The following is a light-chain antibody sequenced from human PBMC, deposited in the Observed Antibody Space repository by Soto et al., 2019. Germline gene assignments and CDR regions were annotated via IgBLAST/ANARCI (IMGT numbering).Light chain of an antibody. CDR2: DAS. CDR3: QHYGSSPPIT. CDR1: QSVSRNN. V-gene: IGKV3-20*01. J-gene: IGKJ5*01. Sequence: EIVLTQSPGTLSLSPGERATLSCRASQSVSRNNLVWYQQRPGQPPRLLIYDASSRATGIPDRFSGGGSGTDFTLTISRLEPEDFAVYYCQHYGSSPPITFGQGTRLEIK.